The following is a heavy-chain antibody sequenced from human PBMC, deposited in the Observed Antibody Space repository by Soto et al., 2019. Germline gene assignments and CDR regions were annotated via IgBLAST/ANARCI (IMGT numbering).Heavy chain of an antibody. V-gene: IGHV1-69*02. CDR2: IIPILGIA. J-gene: IGHJ6*02. CDR3: ARLGGVDTAMPYYYYGMDV. Sequence: EASVKVSCKASGGTFSSYTISWVRQAPGQGLEWMGRIIPILGIANYAQKFQGRVTITADKSTSTAYMELSSLRSEDTAVYYCARLGGVDTAMPYYYYGMDVWGQGTTVTVSS. CDR1: GGTFSSYT. D-gene: IGHD5-18*01.